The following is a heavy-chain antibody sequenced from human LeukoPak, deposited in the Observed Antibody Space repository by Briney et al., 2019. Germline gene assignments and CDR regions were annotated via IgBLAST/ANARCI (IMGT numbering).Heavy chain of an antibody. V-gene: IGHV4-59*08. CDR3: ARQVRTSGWFPY. CDR1: GGSLSNYS. Sequence: KPSETLSLTCPVSGGSLSNYSWSWIRQPPGKGLGWVGSIYYSANTNYNPSLKSRVTISIHTSKNQFSLKLSSVTAADTAIYYCARQVRTSGWFPYWGQGALVTVSS. CDR2: IYYSANT. D-gene: IGHD6-19*01. J-gene: IGHJ4*02.